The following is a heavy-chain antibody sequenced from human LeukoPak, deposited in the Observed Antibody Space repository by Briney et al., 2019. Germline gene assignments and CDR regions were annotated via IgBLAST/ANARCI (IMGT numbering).Heavy chain of an antibody. Sequence: SVKVSCKASGGTFSSYAISWVRQAPGQGLEWMGGIIPIFGTANYAQKFQGRVTITADESTSTAYMELSSLRSEDTAVYYCARGPLGEYDPDGMDVWGQGTTVTVSS. D-gene: IGHD2/OR15-2a*01. V-gene: IGHV1-69*13. J-gene: IGHJ6*02. CDR1: GGTFSSYA. CDR2: IIPIFGTA. CDR3: ARGPLGEYDPDGMDV.